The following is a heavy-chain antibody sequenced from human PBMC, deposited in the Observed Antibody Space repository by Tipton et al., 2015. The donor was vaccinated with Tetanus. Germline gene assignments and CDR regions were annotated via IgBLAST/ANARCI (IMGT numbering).Heavy chain of an antibody. CDR3: ARDADMWATRKAFDI. CDR1: GFTFSSFG. CDR2: IPYDGSSK. J-gene: IGHJ3*02. V-gene: IGHV3-30*03. D-gene: IGHD1-14*01. Sequence: SLRLSCEASGFTFSSFGMHWVRQAPGKGLEWVAVIPYDGSSKYYSDSVKGRFTVSRDNSKNTVFLQLDTVRPEDTGVYFCARDADMWATRKAFDIWGQGTMVTVSS.